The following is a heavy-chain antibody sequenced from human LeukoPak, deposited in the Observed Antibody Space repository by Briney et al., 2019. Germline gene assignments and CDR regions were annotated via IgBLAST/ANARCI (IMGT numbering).Heavy chain of an antibody. D-gene: IGHD1-1*01. Sequence: GSLRLSCAASGFTFTSYWMSWVRQAPGKGLEWVANIKQDGSETHCVDSVKGRFTISRDNAKNSLFLQMNSLTAEDTAVYSCARDGPFSSPTSGWFYPWGQGTLVTVSS. CDR1: GFTFTSYW. J-gene: IGHJ5*02. CDR2: IKQDGSET. V-gene: IGHV3-7*03. CDR3: ARDGPFSSPTSGWFYP.